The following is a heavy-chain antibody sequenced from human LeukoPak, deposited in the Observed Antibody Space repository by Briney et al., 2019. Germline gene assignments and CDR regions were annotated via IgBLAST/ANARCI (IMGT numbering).Heavy chain of an antibody. CDR2: IYSSGSP. CDR3: ARESRTVQMATSIHGHWFDP. Sequence: SSETLSLNCAVYGGSFSNYNWSWLRQPAGKGLEWIGRIYSSGSPNYNPSRKSRVTISGDTSKNQVSLRLSSVTAADTAVYYCARESRTVQMATSIHGHWFDPWGQGTLVTVSS. D-gene: IGHD5-24*01. CDR1: GGSFSNYN. V-gene: IGHV4-59*10. J-gene: IGHJ5*02.